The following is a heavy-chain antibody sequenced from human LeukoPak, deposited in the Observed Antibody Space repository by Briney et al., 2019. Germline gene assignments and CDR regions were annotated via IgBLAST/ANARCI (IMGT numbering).Heavy chain of an antibody. D-gene: IGHD3-10*01. CDR3: TTVCGFGELLGGWGPYYYYGMDV. CDR1: GFNFNDAW. CDR2: IKTTPDGGPT. V-gene: IGHV3-15*01. Sequence: GGSLRLSCAASGFNFNDAWMSWVRQAPGKGLEWVGRIKTTPDGGPTDYAAPVKGRFTISRDDSKNTLYLQMNSLKTEDTAVYYCTTVCGFGELLGGWGPYYYYGMDVWGQGTTVTVSS. J-gene: IGHJ6*02.